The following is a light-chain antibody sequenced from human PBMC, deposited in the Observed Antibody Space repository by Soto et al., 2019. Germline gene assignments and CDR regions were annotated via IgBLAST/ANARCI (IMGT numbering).Light chain of an antibody. CDR1: QSVSGN. Sequence: EIVMTQSPATLSVSPGERAALSCRASQSVSGNLAWYQQTPGQAPRLLIYGASTRATGIPARFSGSGFGTKFTLTISSLKSEDFAVYYCQQYNYRPPAFGQGHDWRL. CDR3: QQYNYRPPA. J-gene: IGKJ5*01. V-gene: IGKV3-15*01. CDR2: GAS.